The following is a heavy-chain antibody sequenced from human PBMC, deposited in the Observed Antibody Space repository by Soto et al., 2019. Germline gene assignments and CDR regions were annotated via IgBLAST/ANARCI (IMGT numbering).Heavy chain of an antibody. J-gene: IGHJ4*02. CDR2: IYYSGST. Sequence: PSETLSLTCTVSGGSISSGGYYWSWIRQHPGKGLEWIGYIYYSGSTYYNPSLKSRVTISVDTSKNQFSLKLSSVTAADTAVYYCASGSGSGGLFDYWGQGTLVTVSS. CDR3: ASGSGSGGLFDY. D-gene: IGHD3-10*01. CDR1: GGSISSGGYY. V-gene: IGHV4-31*03.